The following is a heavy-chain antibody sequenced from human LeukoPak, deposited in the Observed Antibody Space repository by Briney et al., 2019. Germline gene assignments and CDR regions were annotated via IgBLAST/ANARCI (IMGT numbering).Heavy chain of an antibody. D-gene: IGHD3-22*01. J-gene: IGHJ4*02. CDR3: ARGLSHYYDSSGYSDY. V-gene: IGHV3-33*01. Sequence: GRSLRLSCAASGFTFSSYGMHWVRQAPGKGLEWVAVIWYDGSNKYYADSVKGRFTISRDNSKNTLYLQMNSLRAEDTAVYYCARGLSHYYDSSGYSDYWGQGTLVTVSS. CDR1: GFTFSSYG. CDR2: IWYDGSNK.